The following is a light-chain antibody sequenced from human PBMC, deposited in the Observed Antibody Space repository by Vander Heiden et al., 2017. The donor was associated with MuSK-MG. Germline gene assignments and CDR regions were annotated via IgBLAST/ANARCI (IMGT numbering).Light chain of an antibody. CDR2: GAS. Sequence: EIVLTQSPGTLSLSPGERATLSCRASQSVSSSYLAWYQQKPGQAPRLLIYGASSRATGIPDRFSGSGSGTDFTLTISRLEPEDFALYYCQQEGSSPWTFGQGTKVEIK. CDR3: QQEGSSPWT. V-gene: IGKV3-20*01. CDR1: QSVSSSY. J-gene: IGKJ1*01.